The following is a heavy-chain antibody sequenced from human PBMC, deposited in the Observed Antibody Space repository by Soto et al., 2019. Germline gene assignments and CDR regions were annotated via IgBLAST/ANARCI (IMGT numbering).Heavy chain of an antibody. CDR1: GGFVTSGSYY. V-gene: IGHV4-34*01. CDR2: MSHSGGT. Sequence: QVQLQQWGAGLLKPSETLSLTCAVYGGFVTSGSYYWSWLRQPPGKGLEWIGEMSHSGGTHFNPYLTSRVTVSVVMSKNQFTLKLSSVTAADTALYYCARVERGTATTVVDEVDIWGPGTMVTVSS. J-gene: IGHJ3*02. D-gene: IGHD1-1*01. CDR3: ARVERGTATTVVDEVDI.